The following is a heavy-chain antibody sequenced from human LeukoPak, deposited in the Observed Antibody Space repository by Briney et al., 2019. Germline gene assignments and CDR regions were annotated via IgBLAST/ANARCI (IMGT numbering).Heavy chain of an antibody. CDR3: ARLEQQLDYYYYYMDV. CDR1: GFTFRSYG. Sequence: GGALRLSCAASGFTFRSYGMHWVRQAPGKGLEGVAFMRFDGSSKYYTESVKGRFIISRDDSKNTLSLQMNSLRAEDTGVYYCARLEQQLDYYYYYMDVWGKGTTVTVSS. V-gene: IGHV3-30*02. J-gene: IGHJ6*03. D-gene: IGHD6-13*01. CDR2: MRFDGSSK.